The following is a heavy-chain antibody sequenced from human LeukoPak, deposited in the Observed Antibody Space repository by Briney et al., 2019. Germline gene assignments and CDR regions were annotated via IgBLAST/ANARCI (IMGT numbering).Heavy chain of an antibody. Sequence: AGGSLRFSCAASGFTLTSYAMNWVRQTPGKGLEWVSVISGDGGSTFYADSVNGRFTISRDNSKNTLFLQMNSLRADDTALYYCAKGTATSCYTGFDYWGQGTLVTVSS. CDR1: GFTLTSYA. CDR2: ISGDGGST. CDR3: AKGTATSCYTGFDY. V-gene: IGHV3-23*01. D-gene: IGHD2-2*02. J-gene: IGHJ4*02.